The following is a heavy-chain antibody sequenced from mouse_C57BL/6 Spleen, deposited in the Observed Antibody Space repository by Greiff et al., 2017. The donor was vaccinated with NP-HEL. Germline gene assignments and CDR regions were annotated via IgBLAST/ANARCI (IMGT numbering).Heavy chain of an antibody. CDR1: GFTFSSYA. Sequence: EVKLMESGGGLVKPGGSLKLSCAASGFTFSSYAMSWVRQTPEKRLEWVATISDGGSYTYYPDNVKGRFTISRDNAKNNLYLQMSHLKSEDTAMYYCARRSNSYYFDYWGQGTTLTVSS. V-gene: IGHV5-4*03. D-gene: IGHD2-5*01. J-gene: IGHJ2*01. CDR3: ARRSNSYYFDY. CDR2: ISDGGSYT.